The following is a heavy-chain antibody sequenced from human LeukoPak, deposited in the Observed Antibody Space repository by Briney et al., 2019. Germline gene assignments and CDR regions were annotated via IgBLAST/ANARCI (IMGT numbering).Heavy chain of an antibody. CDR3: ARDGGNYGDYPDY. V-gene: IGHV1-18*01. J-gene: IGHJ4*02. CDR2: ISAYNGNT. D-gene: IGHD4-17*01. CDR1: GGTFSGYA. Sequence: ASVKVSCRASGGTFSGYAISWVRQAPGQGLEWMGWISAYNGNTNYAQKLQGRVTMTTDTSTSTAYMELRSLRSDDTAVYYCARDGGNYGDYPDYWGQGTLVTVSS.